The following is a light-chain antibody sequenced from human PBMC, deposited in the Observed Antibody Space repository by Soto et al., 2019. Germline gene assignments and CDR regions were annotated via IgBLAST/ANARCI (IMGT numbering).Light chain of an antibody. CDR2: SNN. V-gene: IGLV1-44*01. Sequence: QSVLTQPPSASGTPGQRVTISCSGSSSNIGSNTVTWYQQLTGTAPKLIIYSNNQRPSGVPDRFSGSKSGTSASLAISGLQSEDEADYYCATWDDSLNALFGGGTKLTVL. CDR3: ATWDDSLNAL. J-gene: IGLJ2*01. CDR1: SSNIGSNT.